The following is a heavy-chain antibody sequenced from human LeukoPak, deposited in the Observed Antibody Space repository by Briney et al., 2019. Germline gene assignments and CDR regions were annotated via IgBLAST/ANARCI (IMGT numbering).Heavy chain of an antibody. CDR3: ARGRGYCSGGSCYGNWFDP. D-gene: IGHD2-15*01. J-gene: IGHJ5*02. CDR1: GYTFTSYA. V-gene: IGHV1-3*01. Sequence: ASVKVSCKASGYTFTSYAMHWVRQAPGQRLEWMGWINAGNGNTKYSQKFQGRVTITRDTSASTAYMELSSLRSEDTAVYYCARGRGYCSGGSCYGNWFDPWGQGTLVTVSS. CDR2: INAGNGNT.